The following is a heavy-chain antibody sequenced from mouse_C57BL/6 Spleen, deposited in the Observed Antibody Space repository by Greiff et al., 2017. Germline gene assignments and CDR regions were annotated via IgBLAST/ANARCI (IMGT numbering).Heavy chain of an antibody. J-gene: IGHJ1*03. CDR2: IWRGGST. V-gene: IGHV2-5*01. CDR3: AKNYGSSYWYFDV. D-gene: IGHD1-1*01. CDR1: GFSLTSYG. Sequence: QVQLQQSGPGLVQPSQSLSITCPVSGFSLTSYGVHWVRQSPGKGLEWLGVIWRGGSTDYNAAFMSRLRITKDNSKSQVFFKMNSLQADDNAIYYCAKNYGSSYWYFDVWGTGTPVTVSS.